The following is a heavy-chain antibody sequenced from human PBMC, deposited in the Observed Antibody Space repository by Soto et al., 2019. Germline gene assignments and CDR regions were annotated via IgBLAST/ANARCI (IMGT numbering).Heavy chain of an antibody. Sequence: QVQLQESGPGLVKPSQTLSLTCTVSGGSISSGGYYWSWIRQHPGKGLEWIGYIYYSGSTYYNPFLKSRVTLSLDTSKNHFSLKLSSVTAADTAVYYCAREIRSGSGGDYWGQGTLVTVSS. J-gene: IGHJ4*02. CDR3: AREIRSGSGGDY. V-gene: IGHV4-31*03. CDR1: GGSISSGGYY. D-gene: IGHD6-25*01. CDR2: IYYSGST.